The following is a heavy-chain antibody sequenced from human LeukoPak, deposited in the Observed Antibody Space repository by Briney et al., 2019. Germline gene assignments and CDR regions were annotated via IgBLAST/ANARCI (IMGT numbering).Heavy chain of an antibody. J-gene: IGHJ4*02. V-gene: IGHV3-30*04. CDR3: ARGGQFGELTGLIESSYFDY. Sequence: GGSLRLSCAASGFTFSSYAMHWVRQAPGKGLEWVAVISYDGSNKYYADSVKGRFTISRDNSKNTLYLQMNSLRAEDTAVYYCARGGQFGELTGLIESSYFDYWGQGTLVTVSS. CDR2: ISYDGSNK. CDR1: GFTFSSYA. D-gene: IGHD3-10*01.